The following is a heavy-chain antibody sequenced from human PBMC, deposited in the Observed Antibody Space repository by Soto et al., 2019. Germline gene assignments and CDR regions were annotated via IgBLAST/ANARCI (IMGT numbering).Heavy chain of an antibody. Sequence: QVQLVESGGGVVQPGRSLRLSCAASGFTFSSYGMHWVRQAPGKGLEWVAVISYDGSNKYYADSVKGRFTISRDNSKNTLYLQMNRLRAEDTAVYYCAKERGSSTSSDYYYGMDGWGQGTTVTVSS. CDR2: ISYDGSNK. V-gene: IGHV3-30*18. J-gene: IGHJ6*02. CDR1: GFTFSSYG. CDR3: AKERGSSTSSDYYYGMDG. D-gene: IGHD6-6*01.